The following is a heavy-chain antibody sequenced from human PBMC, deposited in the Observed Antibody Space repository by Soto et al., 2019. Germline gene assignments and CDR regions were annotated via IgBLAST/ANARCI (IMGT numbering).Heavy chain of an antibody. CDR1: GFTVSSNY. J-gene: IGHJ4*02. V-gene: IGHV3-66*04. D-gene: IGHD6-13*01. CDR2: IYSGGST. CDR3: ARHRGIAAAMEFDY. Sequence: GGSLRLSCAASGFTVSSNYMSWVRQAPGKGLEWVSVIYSGGSTYYADSVKGRFTISRDNSKNTLYLQMNSLRAEDTAVYYCARHRGIAAAMEFDYWGQGTLVTVSS.